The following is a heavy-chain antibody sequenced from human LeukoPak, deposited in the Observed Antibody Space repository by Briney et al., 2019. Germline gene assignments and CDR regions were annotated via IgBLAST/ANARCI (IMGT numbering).Heavy chain of an antibody. D-gene: IGHD3-22*01. CDR1: GFTLSSYW. CDR3: ARGVKGYDSSGTYYYYYYMDV. Sequence: GGSLRLSCAASGFTLSSYWMSWIRQAPGKGLEWVSYISSSGTTIYYVDSVKGRFTISRDNAKNSLYLQMNSLRAEDTAVYFCARGVKGYDSSGTYYYYYYMDVWGKGTTVTVSS. CDR2: ISSSGTTI. V-gene: IGHV3-11*04. J-gene: IGHJ6*03.